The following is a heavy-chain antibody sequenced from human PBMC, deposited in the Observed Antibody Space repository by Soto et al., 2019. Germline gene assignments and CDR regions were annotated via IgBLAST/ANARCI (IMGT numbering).Heavy chain of an antibody. V-gene: IGHV4-34*01. D-gene: IGHD6-13*01. CDR2: INHSGST. Sequence: SETLSLTCAVYGGSFSGYYWSWIRQPPGKGLEWIGEINHSGSTNYNPSLKSRVTISVDTSKNQFSLKLSSVTAADTAVYYCARVRGSSWYASFIYYYGMDVWGQGTTVTVSS. J-gene: IGHJ6*02. CDR3: ARVRGSSWYASFIYYYGMDV. CDR1: GGSFSGYY.